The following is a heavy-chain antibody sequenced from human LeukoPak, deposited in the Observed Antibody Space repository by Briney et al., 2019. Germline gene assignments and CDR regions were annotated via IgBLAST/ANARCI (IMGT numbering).Heavy chain of an antibody. CDR2: IYYSGST. J-gene: IGHJ6*03. V-gene: IGHV4-59*01. Sequence: SETLSLTCTVSGGSISSYYWSWIRQSPGKGLEWIGYIYYSGSTNYNPSLKSRVTISVHTSKNQFSLKLSSVIAADTAVYYCARTTEGYCSSASCFGFSYSYYMDVWGKGTTVTISS. CDR1: GGSISSYY. D-gene: IGHD2-2*01. CDR3: ARTTEGYCSSASCFGFSYSYYMDV.